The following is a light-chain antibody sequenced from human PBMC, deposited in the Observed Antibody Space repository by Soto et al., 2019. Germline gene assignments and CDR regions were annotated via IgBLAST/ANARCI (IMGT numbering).Light chain of an antibody. J-gene: IGKJ1*01. CDR3: QQYESYSPWT. CDR2: DAS. Sequence: DIPMTQSPSALSASVGDISTITVRSSQSISSWLAWYQQKPGKAPKLLIYDASTLQSGVPSRYSGSGSGTEFTLTISNLQPDDFATYYCQQYESYSPWTFGQGTKVDNK. CDR1: QSISSW. V-gene: IGKV1-5*01.